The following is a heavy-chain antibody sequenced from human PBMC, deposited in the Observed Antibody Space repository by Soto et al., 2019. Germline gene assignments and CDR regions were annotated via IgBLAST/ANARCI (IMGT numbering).Heavy chain of an antibody. D-gene: IGHD3-10*01. J-gene: IGHJ6*02. CDR2: ISYDGSNK. CDR3: ANDRMEVAGWGLYSYYGIDV. CDR1: GFTFSSYG. Sequence: QVQLVESGGGVVQPGRSLRLSCEASGFTFSSYGMHWVRQAPGKGLEWVAVISYDGSNKYYADSVKGRFTISRDNSKNKLYLKMNSLRAEVTAVYYCANDRMEVAGWGLYSYYGIDVWGQGTMVTVSS. V-gene: IGHV3-30*18.